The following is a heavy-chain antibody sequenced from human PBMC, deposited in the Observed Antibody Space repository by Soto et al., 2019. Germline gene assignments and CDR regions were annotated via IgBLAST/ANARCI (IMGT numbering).Heavy chain of an antibody. Sequence: QVQLQESGPGLVKPSQTLSLTCSVSGGSISRGGYYWSWIRQHPGKGLEWIGYLYYTGSTSYNPSLKSRLTLSVDKSKNQFSLRLSSVTAADTAVYYCARFRGWPPYYFDYWGQGTLVTVSS. D-gene: IGHD3-10*01. CDR3: ARFRGWPPYYFDY. J-gene: IGHJ4*02. CDR1: GGSISRGGYY. V-gene: IGHV4-31*03. CDR2: LYYTGST.